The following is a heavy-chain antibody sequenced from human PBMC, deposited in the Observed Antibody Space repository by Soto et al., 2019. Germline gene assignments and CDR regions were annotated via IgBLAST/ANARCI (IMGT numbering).Heavy chain of an antibody. J-gene: IGHJ4*02. V-gene: IGHV4-59*01. CDR3: ARVGTGTTFYDEFYYFDY. D-gene: IGHD1-7*01. Sequence: QVQLQESGPGLVKPSETLSLTCTVSGGSISSYYWSWIRQPPGKGLEWIGYIYYSGSTNYNPSLKSRVTISVDTSKNQFSLKLSSVPAADTAVYYCARVGTGTTFYDEFYYFDYWGQGTLVTVSS. CDR1: GGSISSYY. CDR2: IYYSGST.